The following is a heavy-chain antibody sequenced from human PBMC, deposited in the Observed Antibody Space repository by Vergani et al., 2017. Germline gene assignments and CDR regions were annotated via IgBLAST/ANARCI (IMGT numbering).Heavy chain of an antibody. V-gene: IGHV3-23*01. CDR2: ISGSGGST. Sequence: EVQLLESGGGLVQPGGSLRLSCAASGFTFSSYAMSWVRQAPGKGLEWVSAISGSGGSTYYADSVKGRFTVSRDNSKNTLYLQMNSLRAEDTAVYYCAKVYDDTGGFDYWGQGTLVTVSS. CDR3: AKVYDDTGGFDY. J-gene: IGHJ4*02. D-gene: IGHD3-3*01. CDR1: GFTFSSYA.